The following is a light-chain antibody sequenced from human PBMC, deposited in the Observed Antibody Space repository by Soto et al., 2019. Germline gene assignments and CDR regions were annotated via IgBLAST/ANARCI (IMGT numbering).Light chain of an antibody. J-gene: IGLJ1*01. CDR2: EVS. Sequence: QSALIQPASVSGSPGQSITISCTGTSRDVGGSNYVSWYQHHPHRAPKLLIYEVSYRPSGVSSRFSGSKSGNTASLTISGIQAEDDADYYCSSYTSSNTLEVFGVGTKVTVL. V-gene: IGLV2-14*01. CDR1: SRDVGGSNY. CDR3: SSYTSSNTLEV.